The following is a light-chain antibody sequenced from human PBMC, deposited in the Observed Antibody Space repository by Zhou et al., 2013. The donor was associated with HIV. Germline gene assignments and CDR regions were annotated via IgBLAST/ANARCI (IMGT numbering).Light chain of an antibody. CDR3: QQYGSSPT. CDR1: QRISGNY. V-gene: IGKV3-20*01. Sequence: EIVLTQSPGTLSLSPGQRATLSCRASQRISGNYLAWYQQKPGQAPRLLIYGASSRATGIPDRFTGSGSGTDFTLTITGLEPEDFALYYCQQYGSSPTFGQGTKVEIK. CDR2: GAS. J-gene: IGKJ1*01.